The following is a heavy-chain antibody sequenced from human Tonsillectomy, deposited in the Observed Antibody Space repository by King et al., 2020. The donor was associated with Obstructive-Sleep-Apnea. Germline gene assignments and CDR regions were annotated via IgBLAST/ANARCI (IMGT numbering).Heavy chain of an antibody. D-gene: IGHD6-13*01. CDR1: GYSFTSYW. J-gene: IGHJ4*02. V-gene: IGHV5-10-1*03. Sequence: EVQLVESGAEVKKPEESLRISCKTSGYSFTSYWISWVRQMPGKGLEWMGRIDPSDSYTKYSPSFQGHVTISADKSISTAYLQWSSLKASDTAMYYCARHSSSWYYFDYWGRGTLVTVSS. CDR3: ARHSSSWYYFDY. CDR2: IDPSDSYT.